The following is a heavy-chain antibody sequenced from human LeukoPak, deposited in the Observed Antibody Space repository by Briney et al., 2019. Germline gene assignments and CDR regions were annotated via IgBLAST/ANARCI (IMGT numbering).Heavy chain of an antibody. Sequence: GGSLRLSCAASGFTVKDNFMSWVRQAPGKGLEWVSVLYSGGATYYADSVKGRFTISRDNSKNIVFLQMNDLRTEDTAFYYCTRDSANYHFAYWGQGALVTASS. CDR2: LYSGGAT. D-gene: IGHD4/OR15-4a*01. V-gene: IGHV3-66*01. CDR1: GFTVKDNF. CDR3: TRDSANYHFAY. J-gene: IGHJ4*02.